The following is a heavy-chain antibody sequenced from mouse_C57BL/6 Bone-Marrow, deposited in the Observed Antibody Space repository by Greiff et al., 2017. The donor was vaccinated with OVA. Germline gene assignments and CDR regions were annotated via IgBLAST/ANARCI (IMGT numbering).Heavy chain of an antibody. CDR1: GYTFTSYW. Sequence: QVQLQQPGTDLVKPGASVKLSCKASGYTFTSYWMHWVKQRPGQGLEWIGNINPSNGGTNYNEKFKSKATLTVDKSSSTAYMQLSSLTSEDSAVYYCARSVYYYGSSSWYFDVWGTGTTVTVSS. CDR2: INPSNGGT. J-gene: IGHJ1*03. CDR3: ARSVYYYGSSSWYFDV. V-gene: IGHV1-53*01. D-gene: IGHD1-1*01.